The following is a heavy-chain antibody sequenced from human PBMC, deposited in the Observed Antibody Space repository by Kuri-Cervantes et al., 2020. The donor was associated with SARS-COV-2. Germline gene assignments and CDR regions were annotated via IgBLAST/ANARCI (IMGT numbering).Heavy chain of an antibody. CDR2: IYESGDT. CDR1: GASISSSTYY. D-gene: IGHD3-22*01. CDR3: ARDGGGHYYDSSGYYHYYYYGMDV. V-gene: IGHV4-39*07. Sequence: SETLSLTFTVSGASISSSTYYWGWIRQSPGKGLEWLGSIYESGDTYYSSSLKSRLSLSVDTSKNQFSLKLSSVTAADTAVYYCARDGGGHYYDSSGYYHYYYYGMDVWGQGTTVTVSS. J-gene: IGHJ6*02.